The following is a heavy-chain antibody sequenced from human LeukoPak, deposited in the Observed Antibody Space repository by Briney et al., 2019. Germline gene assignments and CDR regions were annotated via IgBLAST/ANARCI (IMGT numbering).Heavy chain of an antibody. J-gene: IGHJ6*02. CDR1: GGSISSGNYY. CDR3: ARVFFPDADSDNYGMDV. D-gene: IGHD4-17*01. V-gene: IGHV4-61*02. CDR2: IYSRGST. Sequence: SETLSLTCTVSGGSISSGNYYLNWIRQPAGKGLEWIGRIYSRGSTNYNSSLKSRVTISLDTSKNQFSLKLTSVTAADTAVYYCARVFFPDADSDNYGMDVWGQGTTVTVSS.